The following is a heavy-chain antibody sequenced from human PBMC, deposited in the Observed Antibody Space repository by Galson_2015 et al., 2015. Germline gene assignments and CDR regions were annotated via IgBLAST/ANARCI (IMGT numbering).Heavy chain of an antibody. D-gene: IGHD5-18*01. Sequence: SLRLSCAASGFTFSSYGMHWVRQAPGKGLEWVAVISYDGSNKYYADSVRGRFTISRDNSKNTLYLQMNSLRAEDTAVYYCAKDRSGLWPPFDYWGQGTLVTVSS. CDR1: GFTFSSYG. CDR2: ISYDGSNK. V-gene: IGHV3-30*18. J-gene: IGHJ4*02. CDR3: AKDRSGLWPPFDY.